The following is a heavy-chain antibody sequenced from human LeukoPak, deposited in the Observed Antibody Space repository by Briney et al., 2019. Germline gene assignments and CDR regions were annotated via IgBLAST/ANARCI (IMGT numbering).Heavy chain of an antibody. D-gene: IGHD4-17*01. CDR1: GFTFSSYG. CDR2: IWYDGSNK. V-gene: IGHV3-33*06. Sequence: QPGRSLRLSCAASGFTFSSYGMHRVRQAPGKGLEWVAVIWYDGSNKYYADSVKGRFTISRDNSKNTLHLQMNSLRAEDTAVYYCAKGGDDYGPPGPWGQGTLVTVSS. CDR3: AKGGDDYGPPGP. J-gene: IGHJ5*02.